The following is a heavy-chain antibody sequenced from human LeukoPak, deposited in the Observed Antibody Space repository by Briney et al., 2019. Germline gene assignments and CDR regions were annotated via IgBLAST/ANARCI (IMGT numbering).Heavy chain of an antibody. CDR1: GFTFSSYE. Sequence: GGSLRLSCAASGFTFSSYEMNWVRQAPGKGLEWVSYISSSGSTIYYADSVKGRFTISRDNAKNSLYLQMNSLRAEDTALYYCARDMGYDILTGYYESAFDIWGQGTMVTVSS. D-gene: IGHD3-9*01. J-gene: IGHJ3*02. CDR3: ARDMGYDILTGYYESAFDI. CDR2: ISSSGSTI. V-gene: IGHV3-48*03.